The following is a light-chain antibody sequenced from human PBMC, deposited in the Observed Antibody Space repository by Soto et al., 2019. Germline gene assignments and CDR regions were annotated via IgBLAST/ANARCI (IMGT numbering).Light chain of an antibody. CDR2: GNS. J-gene: IGLJ2*01. Sequence: QLVLTQPPSVSGAPGQRVTISCTGSSSNIGAGYDVHWYQQLPGTAPKLLIYGNSNRPSGVPDRFSGSKSGTSASLAITGLQAEDEADSYCQSYDSSLSGSNVVFGGGTQLTVL. CDR3: QSYDSSLSGSNVV. V-gene: IGLV1-40*01. CDR1: SSNIGAGYD.